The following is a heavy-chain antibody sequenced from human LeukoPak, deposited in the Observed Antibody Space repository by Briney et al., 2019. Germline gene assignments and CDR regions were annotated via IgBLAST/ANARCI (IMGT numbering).Heavy chain of an antibody. Sequence: PSETLSLTCAVYGGSFSGYYWSWIRQPPGKGLEWIGEINHSGSTNYNPSLKSRVTISVDNSKNQFSLNLTSVTAADTAVYYCARAVRVSYWYFDLWGRGALVTVSS. CDR2: INHSGST. J-gene: IGHJ2*01. V-gene: IGHV4-34*01. CDR3: ARAVRVSYWYFDL. D-gene: IGHD2/OR15-2a*01. CDR1: GGSFSGYY.